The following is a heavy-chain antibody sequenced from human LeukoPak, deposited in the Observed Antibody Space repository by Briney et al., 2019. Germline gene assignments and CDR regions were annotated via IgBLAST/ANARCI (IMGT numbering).Heavy chain of an antibody. CDR2: MNPNSGNT. D-gene: IGHD1-1*01. V-gene: IGHV1-8*01. Sequence: ASVKVSSKASGYTFTSYDINWVRQAPGQGLGWMGWMNPNSGNTGYAQKFQGRVTMTRNTSISTAYMELSSLRSEDTAVYYCARVSTLPNYYYYYYGMDVWGQGTTVTVS. CDR1: GYTFTSYD. J-gene: IGHJ6*02. CDR3: ARVSTLPNYYYYYYGMDV.